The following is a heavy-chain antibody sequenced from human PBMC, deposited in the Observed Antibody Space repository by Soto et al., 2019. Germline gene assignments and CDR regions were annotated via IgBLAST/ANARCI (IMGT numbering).Heavy chain of an antibody. CDR1: GYTFTSYY. J-gene: IGHJ6*03. V-gene: IGHV1-46*03. CDR2: INPSGGST. Sequence: ASVKVSCKASGYTFTSYYMHWVRQAPGQGLEWMGIINPSGGSTSYAQKFQGRVTMTRDTSTSTVYMELSSLRSEDTAVFYCARGIMVRGVIIYYYYYMDVWGKGTTVTVSS. CDR3: ARGIMVRGVIIYYYYYMDV. D-gene: IGHD3-10*01.